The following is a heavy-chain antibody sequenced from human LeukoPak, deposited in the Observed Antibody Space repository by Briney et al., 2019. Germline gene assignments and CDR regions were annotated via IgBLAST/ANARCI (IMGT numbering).Heavy chain of an antibody. V-gene: IGHV4-59*01. CDR1: GGSISGYC. J-gene: IGHJ4*02. Sequence: SETLSLTCTVSGGSISGYCWSWIRQPPGKGLEWIAYIYYSGSTKYNPSLKSRVTILVDTSKNQFSLKLSSVTAADTAVYYCARNGVYCSGGSCYSGYYFDYWGQGTLVTVSS. D-gene: IGHD2-15*01. CDR3: ARNGVYCSGGSCYSGYYFDY. CDR2: IYYSGST.